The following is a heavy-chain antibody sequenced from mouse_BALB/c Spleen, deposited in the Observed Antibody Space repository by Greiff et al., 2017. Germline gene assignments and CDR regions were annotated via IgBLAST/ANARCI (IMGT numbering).Heavy chain of an antibody. CDR2: ISNLAYSI. Sequence: EVKLMESGGGLVQPGGSRKLSCAASGFTFSDYGMAWVRQAPGKGPEWVAFISNLAYSIYYADTVTGRFTLSRENAKNTRYLEMSSLRSEDTAMYDCARDYYGSSYRWYFDVWGAGTTVTVSA. CDR1: GFTFSDYG. J-gene: IGHJ1*01. V-gene: IGHV5-15*02. CDR3: ARDYYGSSYRWYFDV. D-gene: IGHD1-1*01.